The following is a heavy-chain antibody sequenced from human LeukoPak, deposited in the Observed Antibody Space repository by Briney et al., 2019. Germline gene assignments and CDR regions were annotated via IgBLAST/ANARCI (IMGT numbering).Heavy chain of an antibody. CDR3: ARVAYGAQAFDI. J-gene: IGHJ3*02. V-gene: IGHV3-21*01. CDR2: ISSSSSYI. CDR1: GFTFSSYS. Sequence: PGGSLRLSCAASGFTFSSYSMNWVRQAPGKGLEWVSSISSSSSYIYYADSVKGRFTISRDNGKNSLYLQMNSLRAEDTAVYYCARVAYGAQAFDIWGQGTMVTVSS. D-gene: IGHD4-17*01.